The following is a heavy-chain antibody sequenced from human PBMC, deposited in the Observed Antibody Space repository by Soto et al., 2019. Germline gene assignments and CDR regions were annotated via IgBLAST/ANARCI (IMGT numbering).Heavy chain of an antibody. CDR3: ARATRMDPRSGGSAGANWFDP. CDR1: GGSFSVYY. V-gene: IGHV4-34*01. Sequence: PSETLSLTCPVYGGSFSVYYWSWIRQPPGKGLEWIGEINHSGSTNDNPSLKSRFTISVDTSKNQFSLKLSSVTAADTAVYYCARATRMDPRSGGSAGANWFDPWGQGTLVTVSS. J-gene: IGHJ5*02. D-gene: IGHD2-15*01. CDR2: INHSGST.